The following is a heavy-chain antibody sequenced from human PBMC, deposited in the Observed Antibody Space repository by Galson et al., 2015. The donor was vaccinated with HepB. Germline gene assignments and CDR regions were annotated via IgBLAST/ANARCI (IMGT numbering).Heavy chain of an antibody. CDR2: IKPNSGGT. J-gene: IGHJ4*02. CDR3: ARQAPPDYGDYVKVFDY. D-gene: IGHD4-17*01. CDR1: GYTFTDYY. Sequence: SVKVSCKASGYTFTDYYMHWVRQAPGQGLEWMGWIKPNSGGTNYAQKFQGRVTMTRDTSISTAYMELSRLRSDDTAVYYCARQAPPDYGDYVKVFDYWGQGTLVTVSS. V-gene: IGHV1-2*02.